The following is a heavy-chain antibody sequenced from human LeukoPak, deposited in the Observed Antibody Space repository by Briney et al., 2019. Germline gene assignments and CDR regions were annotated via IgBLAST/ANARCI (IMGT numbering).Heavy chain of an antibody. CDR2: IKSKTDGGTT. CDR3: TTGGGYCSSTSCYERYYYYMDV. J-gene: IGHJ6*03. D-gene: IGHD2-2*03. CDR1: GFTFSNAW. Sequence: GGSLRLSCAASGFTFSNAWMSWVRQAPGKGLEWVGRIKSKTDGGTTDYAAPVKGRFTISRDDSKNTLYLQMNSLKTEDTAVYYCTTGGGYCSSTSCYERYYYYMDVWGKGTTVNVSS. V-gene: IGHV3-15*01.